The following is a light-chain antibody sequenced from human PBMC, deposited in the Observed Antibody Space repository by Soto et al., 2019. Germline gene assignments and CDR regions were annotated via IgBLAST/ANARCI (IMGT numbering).Light chain of an antibody. Sequence: EILMTQSPASLSVSPGEGATLSCRASQSVNSYLAWYQQKPGQAPRLLIYGASSRATGIPDRFSGSGSGTDFTLTISRLEPEDFAVYYCQQYGSSPTWTFGQGTKVEIK. J-gene: IGKJ1*01. CDR2: GAS. CDR3: QQYGSSPTWT. CDR1: QSVNSY. V-gene: IGKV3-20*01.